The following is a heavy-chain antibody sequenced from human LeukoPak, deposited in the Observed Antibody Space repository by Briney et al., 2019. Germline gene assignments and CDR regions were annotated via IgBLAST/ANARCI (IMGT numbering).Heavy chain of an antibody. V-gene: IGHV1-2*02. J-gene: IGHJ6*04. Sequence: ASVKVSCKASGYTFTDYYIHWGRQAPGQGLEWMGWINPNSGGTKYAQKFQGRVTMTRDTSISLAYMELSRLRSDDTAVYYCARDTARITIFGVAKNLDGWGKGTTVTVSS. CDR2: INPNSGGT. CDR3: ARDTARITIFGVAKNLDG. D-gene: IGHD3-3*01. CDR1: GYTFTDYY.